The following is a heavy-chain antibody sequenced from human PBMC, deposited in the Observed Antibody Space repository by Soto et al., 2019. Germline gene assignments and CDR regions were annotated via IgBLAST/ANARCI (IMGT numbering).Heavy chain of an antibody. CDR1: GFTFTDFY. Sequence: EVQLVQSGGGLVQPGGSLRLSCVGSGFTFTDFYMKWVRQAPGKGLEWVANIRPDGSETNYVASVQGRFTTSRDNAKNSLFMQMHSPGANDPSFYSCAGWGGHDYNYWGQGILVTVSS. CDR2: IRPDGSET. V-gene: IGHV3-7*03. J-gene: IGHJ4*02. D-gene: IGHD4-4*01. CDR3: AGWGGHDYNY.